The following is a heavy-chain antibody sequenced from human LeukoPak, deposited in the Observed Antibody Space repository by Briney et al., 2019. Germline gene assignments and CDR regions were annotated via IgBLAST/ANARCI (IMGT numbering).Heavy chain of an antibody. CDR3: ARSSQVSSLRNYMDV. D-gene: IGHD6-13*01. CDR2: IKQDGSEK. CDR1: GFTFSSYW. Sequence: GGSLRLSCGASGFTFSSYWMSWVRQAPGKGLEWVANIKQDGSEKYYVDSVRGRFTISRDNAKKSLYLQMNSLRAEDTAVYYCARSSQVSSLRNYMDVWGKGPTVTVSS. J-gene: IGHJ6*03. V-gene: IGHV3-7*01.